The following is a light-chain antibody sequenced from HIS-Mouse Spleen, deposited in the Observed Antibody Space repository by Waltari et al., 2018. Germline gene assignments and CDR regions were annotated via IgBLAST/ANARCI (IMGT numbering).Light chain of an antibody. Sequence: QTVVTQEPSVSVSPGGTVPLTCGLSSGSVSPSYYPSWYQQTPGQAPRTLIYSTNTRSSGVPARFSGSILGNKAALTITGAQADDESDYYCVLYMGSGIWVFGGGTKLTVL. CDR3: VLYMGSGIWV. CDR1: SGSVSPSYY. V-gene: IGLV8-61*01. J-gene: IGLJ2*01. CDR2: STN.